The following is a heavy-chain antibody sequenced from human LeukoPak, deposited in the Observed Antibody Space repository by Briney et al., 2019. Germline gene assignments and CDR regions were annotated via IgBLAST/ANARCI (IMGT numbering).Heavy chain of an antibody. Sequence: ETLSLTCTVSGGSISSYYWSWIRQPPGKGLEWVANIKQDGSEKYYVDSVKGRFTISRDNAKNSLYLQMNSLRAEDTAVYYCARTRAVAGSLDYWGQGTLVTVSS. CDR3: ARTRAVAGSLDY. V-gene: IGHV3-7*01. D-gene: IGHD6-19*01. J-gene: IGHJ4*02. CDR1: GGSISSYY. CDR2: IKQDGSEK.